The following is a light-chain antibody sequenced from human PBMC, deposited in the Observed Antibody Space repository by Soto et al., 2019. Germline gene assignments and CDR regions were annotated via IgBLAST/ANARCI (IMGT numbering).Light chain of an antibody. CDR3: QQRSNWPPLT. Sequence: EIVLTQSTATLSLSPGERATLSCRASQSVSSYLAWYQQKPGQAPRLLIYDASNRATGIPARFSGSGSGTYFTLTISSLEPEDFAVYYCQQRSNWPPLTFGGGTKVVIK. CDR2: DAS. J-gene: IGKJ4*01. CDR1: QSVSSY. V-gene: IGKV3-11*01.